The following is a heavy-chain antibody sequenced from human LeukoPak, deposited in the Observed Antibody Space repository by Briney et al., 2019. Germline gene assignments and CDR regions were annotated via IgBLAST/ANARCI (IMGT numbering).Heavy chain of an antibody. CDR2: IRYDGSNK. CDR3: AKALHYYDSSGYYGSHYYYMDV. D-gene: IGHD3-22*01. J-gene: IGHJ6*03. CDR1: GFTFSSYG. V-gene: IGHV3-30*02. Sequence: GGSLRLSCAASGFTFSSYGMHWVRQAPGKGLEWVAFIRYDGSNKYYADSVKGRFTISRDNSKNTLYLQMNSLRAEDTAVYYCAKALHYYDSSGYYGSHYYYMDVWGKGTTVTISS.